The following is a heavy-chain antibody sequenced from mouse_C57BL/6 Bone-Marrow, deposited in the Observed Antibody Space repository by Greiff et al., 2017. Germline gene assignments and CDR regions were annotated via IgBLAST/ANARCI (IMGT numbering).Heavy chain of an antibody. CDR3: ARKAGYFDY. CDR2: INPGSGGT. D-gene: IGHD3-2*02. CDR1: GYAFTNYL. J-gene: IGHJ2*01. Sequence: LVRPGTSVKVSCKASGYAFTNYLIEWVKQRPGQGLEWIGVINPGSGGTNYNEKFKGKATLTADKSSSTAYMQLSSLTSEDSAVYFCARKAGYFDYWGQGTTLTVSS. V-gene: IGHV1-54*01.